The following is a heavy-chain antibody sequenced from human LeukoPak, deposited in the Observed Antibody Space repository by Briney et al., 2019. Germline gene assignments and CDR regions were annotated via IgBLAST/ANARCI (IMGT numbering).Heavy chain of an antibody. D-gene: IGHD5-12*01. CDR2: IYYSGST. J-gene: IGHJ4*02. CDR3: ARDFEATWF. V-gene: IGHV4-39*07. CDR1: GGSISSSSYY. Sequence: SETLSLTRTVSGGSISSSSYYWGWVRQPPGKGLEWIGSIYYSGSTYYNPSLKSRVTISVDTSKNQFSLKLSSVTAADTAVYYCARDFEATWFWGQGTLVTVSS.